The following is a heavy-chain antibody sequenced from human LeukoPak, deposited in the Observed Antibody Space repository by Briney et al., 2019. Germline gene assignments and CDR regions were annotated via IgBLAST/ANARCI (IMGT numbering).Heavy chain of an antibody. CDR1: GFTVSSNY. V-gene: IGHV3-53*01. CDR3: ARGYGSGAGYFDY. D-gene: IGHD3-10*01. J-gene: IGHJ4*02. CDR2: ISGDGRTY. Sequence: SGGSLRLSCAASGFTVSSNYISWVRQAPGKGLEWVSVISGDGRTYYYTDSVKGRFTISRDNSKNTLYLQMNSLRAEDTAVYYCARGYGSGAGYFDYWGQGTLVTVTS.